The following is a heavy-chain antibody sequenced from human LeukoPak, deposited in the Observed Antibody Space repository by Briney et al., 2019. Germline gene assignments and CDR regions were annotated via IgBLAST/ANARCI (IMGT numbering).Heavy chain of an antibody. CDR3: ARDLYQGDIGYCSGGSCYSGLAYDY. CDR2: IYYTGNT. Sequence: SETLSLTCTVSGDSLTGYYWGWIRQPPGKGLEWIGNIYYTGNTYYNPSLKSRVTISVDTSKNQFSLKLSSVTAADTAVYYCARDLYQGDIGYCSGGSCYSGLAYDYWGQGTLVTVSS. J-gene: IGHJ4*02. CDR1: GDSLTGYY. D-gene: IGHD2-15*01. V-gene: IGHV4-38-2*02.